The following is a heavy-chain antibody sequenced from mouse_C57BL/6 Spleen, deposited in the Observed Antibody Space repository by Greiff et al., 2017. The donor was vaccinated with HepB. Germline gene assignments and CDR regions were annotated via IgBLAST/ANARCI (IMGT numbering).Heavy chain of an antibody. J-gene: IGHJ4*01. D-gene: IGHD2-3*01. CDR3: ARRGDGYYGAMDY. Sequence: VHVKQSGPELVKPGASVKISCKASGYTFTDYYMNWVKQSHGKSLEWIGDINPNNGGTSYNQKFKGKATLTVDKSSSTAYMELRSLTSEDSAVYYCARRGDGYYGAMDYWGQGTSVTVSS. CDR1: GYTFTDYY. CDR2: INPNNGGT. V-gene: IGHV1-26*01.